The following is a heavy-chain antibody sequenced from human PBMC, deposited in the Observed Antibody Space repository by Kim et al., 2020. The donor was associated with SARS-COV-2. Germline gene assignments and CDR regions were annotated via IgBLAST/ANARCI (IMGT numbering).Heavy chain of an antibody. CDR3: ARTPTVDTAMFGGLQPWLAHYYYGMDV. V-gene: IGHV3-30*04. CDR1: GFTFSSYA. CDR2: ISYDGSNK. D-gene: IGHD5-18*01. J-gene: IGHJ6*02. Sequence: GGSLRLSCAASGFTFSSYAMHWVRQAPGKGLEWVAVISYDGSNKYYADSVKGRFTISRDNSKNTLYLQMNSLRAEDTAVYYCARTPTVDTAMFGGLQPWLAHYYYGMDVWGQGTTVTVSS.